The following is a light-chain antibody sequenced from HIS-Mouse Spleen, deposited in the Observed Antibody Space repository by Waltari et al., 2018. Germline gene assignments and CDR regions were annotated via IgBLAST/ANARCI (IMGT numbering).Light chain of an antibody. Sequence: SYELTQPPSVSVSPGQTARITCSGDALPKKYAYWYQQKSGQAPVLVIYADSNRPSGSPERFSGSSSGTMATLTISGAQVEDEADYYCYSTDSSGNHRVFGGGTKLTVL. J-gene: IGLJ2*01. CDR3: YSTDSSGNHRV. V-gene: IGLV3-10*01. CDR1: ALPKKY. CDR2: ADS.